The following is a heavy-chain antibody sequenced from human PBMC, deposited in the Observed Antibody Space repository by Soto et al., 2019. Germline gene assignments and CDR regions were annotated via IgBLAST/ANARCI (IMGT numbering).Heavy chain of an antibody. D-gene: IGHD6-19*01. J-gene: IGHJ4*02. CDR1: GGSVTSNDW. CDR3: ARDAAVPGESDRFDY. CDR2: AYHNGLT. Sequence: SETLSLTCVVSGGSVTSNDWWSWVRQPPGKGLEWIGEAYHNGLTDYNPSLKSRVTMSVDTSKNEFSLKLTSLTAADTAIYYCARDAAVPGESDRFDYWGQGTLVTVSS. V-gene: IGHV4-4*02.